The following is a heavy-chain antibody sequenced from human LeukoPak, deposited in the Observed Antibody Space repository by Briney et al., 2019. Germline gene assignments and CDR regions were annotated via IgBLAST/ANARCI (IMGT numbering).Heavy chain of an antibody. CDR2: ISSSSYI. CDR1: GFTFSDYY. J-gene: IGHJ4*02. D-gene: IGHD3-10*01. Sequence: PGGSLRLSCAASGFTFSDYYMGWIRQAPGKGLEWVSSISSSSYIYYADSVKGRFTISRDNAKNSLYLQMNSLRAEDTAVYYCARDFAFNMVRGVTDDYWGQGTLVTVSS. CDR3: ARDFAFNMVRGVTDDY. V-gene: IGHV3-69-1*01.